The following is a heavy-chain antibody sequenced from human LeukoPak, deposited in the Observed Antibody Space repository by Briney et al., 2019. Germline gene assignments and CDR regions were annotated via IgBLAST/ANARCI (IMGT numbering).Heavy chain of an antibody. CDR3: AGDWVVGARRGVFDI. Sequence: SQTPSPTRTVSVGATSSSSYYSGWIRHPPRRGLEWGGSVNYRGSTYYNSSLKSQITISVATSKNQFSLKLSSVTAAATAVSYCAGDWVVGARRGVFDIWGQGTMVTVSS. D-gene: IGHD1-26*01. V-gene: IGHV4-39*07. CDR1: VGATSSSSYY. CDR2: VNYRGST. J-gene: IGHJ3*02.